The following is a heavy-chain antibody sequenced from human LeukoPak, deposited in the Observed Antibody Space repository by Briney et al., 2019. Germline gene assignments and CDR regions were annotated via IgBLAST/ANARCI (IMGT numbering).Heavy chain of an antibody. J-gene: IGHJ4*02. Sequence: PGGSLRLSCAASGFTFHDYAMDWVRQAPGKGLEWVAGISWNRGSLGYADSVKGRFTISRDNAKNSPYLQINSMEAEDTALYYCAKGVNGYSRGWHDYWGQGTLVTVSS. CDR1: GFTFHDYA. V-gene: IGHV3-9*01. CDR3: AKGVNGYSRGWHDY. D-gene: IGHD6-19*01. CDR2: ISWNRGSL.